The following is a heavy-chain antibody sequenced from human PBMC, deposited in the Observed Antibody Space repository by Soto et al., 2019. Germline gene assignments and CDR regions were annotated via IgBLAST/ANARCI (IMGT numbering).Heavy chain of an antibody. D-gene: IGHD5-12*01. Sequence: ASVKVSCKASGYTFTSYDINWVRQATGQGLEWMGWMNPNSGNTGYAQKFQGRVTMTRNTSISTAYMELSSLRSEDTAVYYCARGREWLRFPDGYYYYMDVWGKGTTVTVSS. V-gene: IGHV1-8*01. J-gene: IGHJ6*03. CDR2: MNPNSGNT. CDR1: GYTFTSYD. CDR3: ARGREWLRFPDGYYYYMDV.